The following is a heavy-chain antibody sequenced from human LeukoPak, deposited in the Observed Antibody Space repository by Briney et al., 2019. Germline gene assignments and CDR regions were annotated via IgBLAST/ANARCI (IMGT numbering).Heavy chain of an antibody. CDR3: ARSGHRRYYYASGPDY. J-gene: IGHJ4*02. CDR2: INPNRGST. CDR1: GYTFTSYY. D-gene: IGHD3-10*01. Sequence: ASVKVSCKASGYTFTSYYMYRVRQAPGQGLEWMGIINPNRGSTSYAQKFQGRVTMTRDMSTSTVYMELSSLRSDDTAVYYCARSGHRRYYYASGPDYWGQGTLVTVSS. V-gene: IGHV1-46*01.